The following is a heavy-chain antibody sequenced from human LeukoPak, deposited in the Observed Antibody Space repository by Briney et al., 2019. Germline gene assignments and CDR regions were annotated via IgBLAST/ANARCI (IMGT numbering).Heavy chain of an antibody. D-gene: IGHD1-26*01. Sequence: SVKVSCKASGGTFISYAISWVRQAPGQGLEWMGGIIPIFGTANYAQKFQGRVTITADESTSTAYMELSSLRSEDTAVYYCARGATDYYYYGMDVWGQGTTVTVSS. V-gene: IGHV1-69*13. CDR2: IIPIFGTA. CDR3: ARGATDYYYYGMDV. CDR1: GGTFISYA. J-gene: IGHJ6*02.